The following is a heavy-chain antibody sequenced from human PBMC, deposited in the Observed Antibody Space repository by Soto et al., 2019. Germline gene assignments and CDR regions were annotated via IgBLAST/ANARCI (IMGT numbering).Heavy chain of an antibody. CDR2: VYYSGST. J-gene: IGHJ5*02. CDR3: ARDRAITAGNWFDP. V-gene: IGHV4-31*03. D-gene: IGHD1-20*01. Sequence: SETLSLTCTVSGGSISSGGYLWSWIRQHPVEGLEWIGYVYYSGSTYYNPSLEGRVSISVDTSNNQFSLELSSVTAADTAVYYCARDRAITAGNWFDPWGQGTLVTVSS. CDR1: GGSISSGGYL.